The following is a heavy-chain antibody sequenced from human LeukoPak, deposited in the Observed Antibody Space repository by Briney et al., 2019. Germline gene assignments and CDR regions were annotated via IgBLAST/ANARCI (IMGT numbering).Heavy chain of an antibody. D-gene: IGHD1-26*01. Sequence: GGSLRLSCAASGFTFSSYWMHWVRQAPGKGLVWVSRINSDGSSTSYADSVKGRFTISRDNAKNTLYLQMNSLRAEDTAVYYCARGPSGSDYPYPYYYGMDVWGQGTTVTVSS. J-gene: IGHJ6*02. CDR3: ARGPSGSDYPYPYYYGMDV. CDR1: GFTFSSYW. V-gene: IGHV3-74*01. CDR2: INSDGSST.